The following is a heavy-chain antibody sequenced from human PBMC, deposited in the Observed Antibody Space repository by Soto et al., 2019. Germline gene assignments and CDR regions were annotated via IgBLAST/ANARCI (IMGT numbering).Heavy chain of an antibody. CDR2: ISSSGSTI. D-gene: IGHD3-3*01. Sequence: GGSLRLSCAASGFTFSDYYMSWIRQAPGKGLEWVSYISSSGSTIYYADSVKGRFTISRDNAKNSLYLHMNSLRAEDTAVYYCARVGPRLRFLEWLAFWFDPWGQGTLVTVSS. J-gene: IGHJ5*02. CDR3: ARVGPRLRFLEWLAFWFDP. V-gene: IGHV3-11*01. CDR1: GFTFSDYY.